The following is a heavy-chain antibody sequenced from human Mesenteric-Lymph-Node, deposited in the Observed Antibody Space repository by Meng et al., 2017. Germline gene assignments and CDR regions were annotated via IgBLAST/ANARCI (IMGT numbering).Heavy chain of an antibody. V-gene: IGHV4-34*01. CDR2: ITNRGSA. J-gene: IGHJ1*01. CDR1: CGSFSDYY. CDR3: ARGGYCSSTSCPRPLY. Sequence: QVQLQQLGTVLLKTSATLSLTCAVYCGSFSDYYWSWIRQSPGKGLVWIGEITNRGSATYNPSLRSRVTISVATSKNQLPLKLSSVTAADTAVYYCARGGYCSSTSCPRPLYWGQGTLVTVSS. D-gene: IGHD2-2*01.